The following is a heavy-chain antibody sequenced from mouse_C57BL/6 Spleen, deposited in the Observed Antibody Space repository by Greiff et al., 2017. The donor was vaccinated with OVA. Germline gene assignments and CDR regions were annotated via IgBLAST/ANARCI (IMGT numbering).Heavy chain of an antibody. CDR2: IDPETGGT. CDR1: GYTFTDYD. J-gene: IGHJ3*01. Sequence: VKLLESGAELVRPGASVTLSCKASGYTFTDYDMHWVKQTPVHGLEWIGAIDPETGGTAYNQKFKGKAILTADKSSSTAYMELRSLTSEDSAVYYCTRDWDSWFAYWGQGTLVTVSA. D-gene: IGHD4-1*01. V-gene: IGHV1-15*01. CDR3: TRDWDSWFAY.